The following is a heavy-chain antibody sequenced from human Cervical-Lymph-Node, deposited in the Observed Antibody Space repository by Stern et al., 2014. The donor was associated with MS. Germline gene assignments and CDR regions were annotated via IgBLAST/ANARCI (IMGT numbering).Heavy chain of an antibody. J-gene: IGHJ4*02. CDR1: GYTFTSYG. CDR2: ISAYNGNT. V-gene: IGHV1-18*04. CDR3: ARSWIDIFRTRGFDY. Sequence: VQLVESGAEVKKPGASVKVSCKASGYTFTSYGISWVRQAPGHGLEWMGWISAYNGNTNYAQKLQGRVTMTTDTSTSTAYMELRSLRSDDTAVYYCARSWIDIFRTRGFDYWGQGTLVTVSS. D-gene: IGHD3-9*01.